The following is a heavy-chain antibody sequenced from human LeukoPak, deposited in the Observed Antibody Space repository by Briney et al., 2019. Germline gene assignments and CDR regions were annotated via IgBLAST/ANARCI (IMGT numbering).Heavy chain of an antibody. J-gene: IGHJ4*02. D-gene: IGHD2-21*02. CDR2: ISGGGDIT. CDR1: GFNFANHA. Sequence: GGSLRLSCAASGFNFANHAMSWVRQTAGKGREWVSAISGGGDITYYADSVKGRFTISRDNSKDTLFLQMHSLRPGDTAVYYCVREDTPATANYWGQGTLVTISS. CDR3: VREDTPATANY. V-gene: IGHV3-23*01.